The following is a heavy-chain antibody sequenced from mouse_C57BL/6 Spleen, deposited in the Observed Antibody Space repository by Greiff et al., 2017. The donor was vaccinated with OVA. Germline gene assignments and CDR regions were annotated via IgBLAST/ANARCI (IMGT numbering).Heavy chain of an antibody. Sequence: EVQVVESGGGLVQPGGSLKLSCAASGFTFSDYYMYWVRQTPEKRLEWVAYISNGGGSTYYPDTVKGRFTISRDNAKNTLYLQMSRLKSEDTAMYYCARRELGFAYWGQGTLVTVSA. V-gene: IGHV5-12*01. J-gene: IGHJ3*01. D-gene: IGHD4-1*01. CDR2: ISNGGGST. CDR3: ARRELGFAY. CDR1: GFTFSDYY.